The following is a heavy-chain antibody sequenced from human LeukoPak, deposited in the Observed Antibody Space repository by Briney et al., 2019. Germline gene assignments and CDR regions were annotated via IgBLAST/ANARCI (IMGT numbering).Heavy chain of an antibody. CDR1: GYSFTSYW. CDR2: IYPGDSDT. Sequence: GESLKISCKGSGYSFTSYWIGWVRQMPGKGLEWMGIIYPGDSDTRYSPSFQGQVTISADKSISTAYLQWNRLKASDTALYYCARGRGSRAVTELNYWGQGTLSPSPQ. CDR3: ARGRGSRAVTELNY. J-gene: IGHJ4*02. D-gene: IGHD4-17*01. V-gene: IGHV5-51*01.